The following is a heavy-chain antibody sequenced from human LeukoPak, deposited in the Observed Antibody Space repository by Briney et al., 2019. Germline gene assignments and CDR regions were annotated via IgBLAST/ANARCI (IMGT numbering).Heavy chain of an antibody. D-gene: IGHD1-26*01. Sequence: GESLQISCKGSGSRFTTYWIAWVRPMPGKGLEWMGVIYPGDSDTRYSPSFQGQVTLSADKSISTAYLQWSSLKASDTAIYYCARALVGAATLSYWGQGTLVTVSS. CDR2: IYPGDSDT. J-gene: IGHJ4*02. V-gene: IGHV5-51*01. CDR3: ARALVGAATLSY. CDR1: GSRFTTYW.